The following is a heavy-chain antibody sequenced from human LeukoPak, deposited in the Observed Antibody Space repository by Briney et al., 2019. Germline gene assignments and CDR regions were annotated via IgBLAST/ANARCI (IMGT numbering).Heavy chain of an antibody. J-gene: IGHJ3*02. CDR3: ARDGMGGIKAFDI. Sequence: GGSLRLSCAASGFTFSRYWMSWVRQAPGRGLEWVANIKHDGSQKYYVDSVKGRITISRGNAKNSLYLQMNSLRAEDTAVYYCARDGMGGIKAFDIWGQGTMVTVSS. V-gene: IGHV3-7*05. CDR1: GFTFSRYW. CDR2: IKHDGSQK. D-gene: IGHD3-16*01.